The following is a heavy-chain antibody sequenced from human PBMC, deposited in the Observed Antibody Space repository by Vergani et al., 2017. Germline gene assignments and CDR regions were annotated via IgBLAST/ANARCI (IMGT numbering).Heavy chain of an antibody. Sequence: QVQLQESGPGLVKPSQTLSLTCTVSGGSISSGGYFWSWIRQHPGKGLEWIGYIYYSGSTYYNPSLKSRVTISVDTSKNQFSLKLSSVTAADTAVYYCARTDGSGSRRDYYYYGMDVWGQGTTVTVSS. CDR3: ARTDGSGSRRDYYYYGMDV. CDR2: IYYSGST. J-gene: IGHJ6*02. D-gene: IGHD3-10*01. CDR1: GGSISSGGYF. V-gene: IGHV4-31*03.